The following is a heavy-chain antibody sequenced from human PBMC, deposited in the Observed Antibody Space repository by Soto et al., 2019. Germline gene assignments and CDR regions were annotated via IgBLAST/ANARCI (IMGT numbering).Heavy chain of an antibody. V-gene: IGHV1-18*01. J-gene: IGHJ4*02. Sequence: QVQLVQSGAEVKKPGASVKVSCKASGFSFTSYGVTWLRQAPGQGLEWMGWTSGYNGNTNHAQNIQGRVTMTPDTSTSASYMELSILRSDDTVIYYCAGDRGLYRDYGKFDYWGQGTLVAVSS. D-gene: IGHD4-17*01. CDR2: TSGYNGNT. CDR3: AGDRGLYRDYGKFDY. CDR1: GFSFTSYG.